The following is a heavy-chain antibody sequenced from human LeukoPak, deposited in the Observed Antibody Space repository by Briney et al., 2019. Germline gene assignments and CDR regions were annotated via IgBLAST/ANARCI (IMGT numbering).Heavy chain of an antibody. D-gene: IGHD2-15*01. J-gene: IGHJ4*02. CDR3: ARVRGCSGGSCFPPGYFDY. V-gene: IGHV4-30-2*01. CDR1: GGSISSGGYS. CDR2: IYHSGST. Sequence: PSETLSLTCAVSGGSISSGGYSWSWIRQPPGKGLEWIGHIYHSGSTYYNPSLKSRVTISVDRSKNQFSLKLSSVTAADTAVYYCARVRGCSGGSCFPPGYFDYWGQGTLVTVSS.